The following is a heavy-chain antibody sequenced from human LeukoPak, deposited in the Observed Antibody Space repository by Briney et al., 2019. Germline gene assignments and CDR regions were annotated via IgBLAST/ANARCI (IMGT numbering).Heavy chain of an antibody. CDR3: ARAGDSSSWSNSFDY. D-gene: IGHD6-13*01. J-gene: IGHJ4*02. CDR2: INPSGGST. V-gene: IGHV1-46*01. CDR1: GYAFTSYY. Sequence: ASVTVSCTASGYAFTSYYMHWVRQAPGQGLEWMGIINPSGGSTSYAQKFQGRVTMTRDASTSTVYMGLSSLRSEDTAVYYCARAGDSSSWSNSFDYWGQGTLVTVSS.